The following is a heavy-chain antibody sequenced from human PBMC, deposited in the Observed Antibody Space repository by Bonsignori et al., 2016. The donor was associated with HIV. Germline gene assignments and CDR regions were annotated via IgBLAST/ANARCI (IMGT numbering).Heavy chain of an antibody. J-gene: IGHJ4*02. Sequence: EVQVVQSGAEVKKPGATLKMSCKVSGYPFTEYYIHWVQQAPGKGLAWVGLVNPEDGETIYAEKFQGRLTISADTSSDTVYMELIRLRSEDTAIYYCATGELGYHAYWGQGTQVTVSS. CDR2: VNPEDGET. V-gene: IGHV1-69-2*01. CDR1: GYPFTEYY. D-gene: IGHD5-12*01. CDR3: ATGELGYHAY.